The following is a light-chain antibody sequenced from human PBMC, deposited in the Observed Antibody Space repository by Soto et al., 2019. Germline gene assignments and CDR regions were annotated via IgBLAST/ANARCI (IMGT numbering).Light chain of an antibody. CDR3: QQRSNWPPRYT. V-gene: IGKV3-11*01. CDR1: QSVSSY. Sequence: EIVLTQSPATLSLSPGERATLSCRASQSVSSYLAWYQQKPGQAPRLLIYDASNRATGIPARFSGSGSGTDFPLTISSLEPEDFAGDYCQQRSNWPPRYTFGQGTKLEIK. CDR2: DAS. J-gene: IGKJ2*01.